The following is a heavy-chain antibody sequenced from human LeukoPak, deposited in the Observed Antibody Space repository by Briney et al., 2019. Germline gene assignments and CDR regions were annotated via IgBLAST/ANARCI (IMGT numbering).Heavy chain of an antibody. D-gene: IGHD4-17*01. V-gene: IGHV3-30*02. CDR2: IRYDGSNK. CDR1: GFTFSSYG. CDR3: AKDSLGTRTVTLDY. J-gene: IGHJ4*02. Sequence: GGSLRLSCAASGFTFSSYGMHWVRQAPGKGLEWVAFIRYDGSNKYYAHSVKGRFTISRDNSKNTLFLQMNSLRPEDTAVYYCAKDSLGTRTVTLDYWGQGTLVTVSS.